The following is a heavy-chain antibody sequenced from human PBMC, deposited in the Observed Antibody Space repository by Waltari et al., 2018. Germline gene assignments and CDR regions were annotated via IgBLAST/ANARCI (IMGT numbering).Heavy chain of an antibody. CDR1: GYTFTSYY. Sequence: QVQLVQSGAEVKKPGASVKVSCKASGYTFTSYYMHWVRQAPGHGLEWMRIINPSGGSTSYAQKFQGRVTMTRDTSTSTVYMELSSLRAEDTAVYYCARLKTGYDFWSGSNDYYYYYYMDVWGKGTTVTVSS. CDR3: ARLKTGYDFWSGSNDYYYYYYMDV. J-gene: IGHJ6*03. D-gene: IGHD3-3*01. V-gene: IGHV1-46*01. CDR2: INPSGGST.